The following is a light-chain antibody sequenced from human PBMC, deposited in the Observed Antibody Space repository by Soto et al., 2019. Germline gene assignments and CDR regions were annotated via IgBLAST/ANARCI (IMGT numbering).Light chain of an antibody. V-gene: IGKV3-20*01. CDR3: HQYGSSRT. CDR1: QSVSSSS. Sequence: ENVLTQSPGTVSLFPGERATLSCRASQSVSSSSLAWYQQKPGQAPRLLIYGASSRATGIPDRFSSSGSGTDFTLTISRLEPEDFAVYYCHQYGSSRTFGQGTKVDIK. CDR2: GAS. J-gene: IGKJ1*01.